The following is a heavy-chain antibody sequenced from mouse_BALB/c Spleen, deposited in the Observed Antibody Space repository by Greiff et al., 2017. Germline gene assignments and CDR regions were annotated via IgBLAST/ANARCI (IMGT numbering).Heavy chain of an antibody. CDR3: AILWLRRGYAMDY. D-gene: IGHD2-2*01. CDR2: INPSNGRT. Sequence: VQLQQSGAELVKPGASVKLSCKASGYTFTSYWMHWVKQRPGQGLEWIGEINPSNGRTNYNEKFKSKATLTVDKSSSTAYMQLSSLTSEDSAVYYCAILWLRRGYAMDYWGQGTSVTVSA. CDR1: GYTFTSYW. V-gene: IGHV1S81*02. J-gene: IGHJ4*01.